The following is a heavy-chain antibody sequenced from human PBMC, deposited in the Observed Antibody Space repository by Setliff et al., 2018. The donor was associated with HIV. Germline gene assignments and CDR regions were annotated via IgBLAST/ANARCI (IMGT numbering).Heavy chain of an antibody. CDR2: ISGYNGNT. Sequence: ASVKVSCKASGYTFTSYGISWVRLAPGQGLEWMGWISGYNGNTNYAQKLQGRVTMTTDTSTSTAYMELTSLRSDDTAVYYCGRGNTPGYCSGGSCSKHDCWGQGTLVTISS. CDR1: GYTFTSYG. J-gene: IGHJ4*02. D-gene: IGHD2-15*01. V-gene: IGHV1-18*01. CDR3: GRGNTPGYCSGGSCSKHDC.